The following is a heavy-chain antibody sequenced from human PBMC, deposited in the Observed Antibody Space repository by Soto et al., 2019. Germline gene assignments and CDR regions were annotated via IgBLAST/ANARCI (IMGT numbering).Heavy chain of an antibody. Sequence: QVQLVQSGAEVKKPGASVKVSCKASGYTFTSYAMHWVRQAPGQRLEWMGWINAGNGNTKYSQKFQGRATITRDTSARTAYMELSSLRSEDTAVYYCARGPGGPDGPGDYWGQGTLVTVSS. CDR3: ARGPGGPDGPGDY. CDR2: INAGNGNT. J-gene: IGHJ4*02. V-gene: IGHV1-3*01. CDR1: GYTFTSYA. D-gene: IGHD2-15*01.